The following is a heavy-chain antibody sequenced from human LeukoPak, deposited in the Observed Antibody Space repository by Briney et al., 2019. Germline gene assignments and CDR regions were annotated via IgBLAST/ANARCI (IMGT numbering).Heavy chain of an antibody. J-gene: IGHJ4*02. D-gene: IGHD5-24*01. CDR3: ARVGARDGYNSGFGYFDY. V-gene: IGHV4-59*01. CDR1: GGSISSYI. CDR2: IYDSGSA. Sequence: SETLSLTCNVSGGSISSYIWSWIRQPPGKGLEWIGYIYDSGSANYNPSLKSRVTISVDTSKNQFSLKLSSVTAADTAVYYCARVGARDGYNSGFGYFDYWGQGILVTVSS.